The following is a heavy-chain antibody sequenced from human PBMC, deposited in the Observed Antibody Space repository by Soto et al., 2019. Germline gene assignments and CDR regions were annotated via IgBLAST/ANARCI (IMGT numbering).Heavy chain of an antibody. V-gene: IGHV3-48*02. Sequence: DVQLVGSGGGLVQPGGSLRLSCVASGFPFSSYAMHWVRQAPGKGLEWISYINGASTTTFYADSVKGRFTVSRDNAKNSVYLQMSSHRHEDTAFYYCARDLSHWGQGMLVTVSS. CDR3: ARDLSH. CDR2: INGASTTT. CDR1: GFPFSSYA. J-gene: IGHJ4*02.